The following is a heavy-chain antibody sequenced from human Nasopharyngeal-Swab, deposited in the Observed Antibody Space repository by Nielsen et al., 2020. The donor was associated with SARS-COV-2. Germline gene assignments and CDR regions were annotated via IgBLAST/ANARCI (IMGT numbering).Heavy chain of an antibody. CDR1: GYTFTSYG. CDR2: ISAYNGNT. V-gene: IGHV1-18*01. CDR3: ARNSPGYSYGYNWFDP. J-gene: IGHJ5*02. Sequence: ASVKVSCKASGYTFTSYGIRWVRQAPGQGLEWMGWISAYNGNTNYAQKLQGRVTMTTDTSTSTAYMELRSLRSDDTAVYYCARNSPGYSYGYNWFDPWGQGTLFTVSS. D-gene: IGHD5-18*01.